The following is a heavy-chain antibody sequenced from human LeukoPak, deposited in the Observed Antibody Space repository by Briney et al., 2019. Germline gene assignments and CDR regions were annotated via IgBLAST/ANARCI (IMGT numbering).Heavy chain of an antibody. CDR3: AKGQSYYYYMDV. V-gene: IGHV3-9*01. CDR1: GFTFDDYA. J-gene: IGHJ6*03. Sequence: PGRSLRLSCAASGFTFDDYAMHWVRQAPGKGLEWVSGISWNSGSIGYADSVKGRFTISRDNAKNSLYLQMNSLRAEDTALYYCAKGQSYYYYMDVWGKGTTVTVSS. CDR2: ISWNSGSI.